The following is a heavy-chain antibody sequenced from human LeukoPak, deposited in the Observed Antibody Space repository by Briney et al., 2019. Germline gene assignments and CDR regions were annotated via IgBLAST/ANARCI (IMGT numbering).Heavy chain of an antibody. CDR3: AREGSGYYLNFDY. D-gene: IGHD3-22*01. Sequence: ASVKVSCKASGGTFSSYAISWVRQAPGQGLEWMGRIIPILGIANYAQKFQGRVTITADKSTSAAYMELSSLRSEDTAVYYCAREGSGYYLNFDYWGQGTLVTVSS. V-gene: IGHV1-69*04. J-gene: IGHJ4*02. CDR2: IIPILGIA. CDR1: GGTFSSYA.